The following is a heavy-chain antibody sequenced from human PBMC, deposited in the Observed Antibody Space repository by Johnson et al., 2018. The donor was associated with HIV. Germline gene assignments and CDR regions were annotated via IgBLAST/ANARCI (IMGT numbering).Heavy chain of an antibody. CDR3: AKDIRRWVNLDAFDI. CDR2: IYSGGST. V-gene: IGHV3-66*02. Sequence: EVLLLESGGGLVQPGGSLRLSCAASGFTVSSNYMSWVRQAPGKGLEWVSVIYSGGSTYYADSVKGRFTISRDIAKNSLYLQMDSLRADDTALYYCAKDIRRWVNLDAFDIWGQGTMVTVSS. D-gene: IGHD5-12*01. CDR1: GFTVSSNY. J-gene: IGHJ3*02.